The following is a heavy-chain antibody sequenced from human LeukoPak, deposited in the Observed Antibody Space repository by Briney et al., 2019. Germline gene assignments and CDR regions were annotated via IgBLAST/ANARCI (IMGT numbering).Heavy chain of an antibody. CDR1: GYTFTGYY. Sequence: GASVKVSCKASGYTFTGYYMHWVRQAPGQGLEGMGWINPNSGGTNYAQKFQGRVTMTRDTSISTAYMELSRLRSDDTAVYYCATRRYDFWSGYFYYYYGMDVWGQGTTVTVSS. CDR2: INPNSGGT. J-gene: IGHJ6*02. D-gene: IGHD3-3*01. V-gene: IGHV1-2*02. CDR3: ATRRYDFWSGYFYYYYGMDV.